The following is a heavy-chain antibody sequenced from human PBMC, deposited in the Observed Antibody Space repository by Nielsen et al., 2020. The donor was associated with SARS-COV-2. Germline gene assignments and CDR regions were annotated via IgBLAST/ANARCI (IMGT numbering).Heavy chain of an antibody. J-gene: IGHJ6*02. CDR3: ARVQYCSSTSCYHNYYYYYGMDV. Sequence: SETLSLTCAVYGGSFSGYYWSWIRQPPGKGLEWIGEINHSGSTNYNPSLKSRVTISVDTSKNPFSLKLSSVTAADTAVYYCARVQYCSSTSCYHNYYYYYGMDVWGQGTTVTVSS. D-gene: IGHD2-2*01. CDR2: INHSGST. V-gene: IGHV4-34*01. CDR1: GGSFSGYY.